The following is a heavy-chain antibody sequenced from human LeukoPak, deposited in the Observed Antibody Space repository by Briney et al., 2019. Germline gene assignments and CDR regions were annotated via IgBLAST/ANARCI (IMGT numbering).Heavy chain of an antibody. V-gene: IGHV1-24*01. Sequence: VASVKVYCTVSGYSLTDLSLHWVRQAPGKGIEWMGGFDPEDGEPIYAQKFQGRLSMTEDTSKDTGYMELRTLRSEDTALYYCAKSHGDYGLLDYWGQGTLVTVSS. CDR3: AKSHGDYGLLDY. CDR2: FDPEDGEP. J-gene: IGHJ4*02. D-gene: IGHD4-17*01. CDR1: GYSLTDLS.